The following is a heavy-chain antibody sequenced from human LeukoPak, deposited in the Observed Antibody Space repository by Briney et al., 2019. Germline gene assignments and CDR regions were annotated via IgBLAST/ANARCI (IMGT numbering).Heavy chain of an antibody. CDR2: ISGSGGST. D-gene: IGHD6-13*01. Sequence: GGSLRLSCAASGFTFSSYATSWVRQAPGKGLEWVSAISGSGGSTYYADSVKGRFTISRDNSKNTLYLQMNSLRAEDTAVYYCAKGGSSWYYFDYWGQGTLVTVSS. CDR3: AKGGSSWYYFDY. V-gene: IGHV3-23*01. CDR1: GFTFSSYA. J-gene: IGHJ4*02.